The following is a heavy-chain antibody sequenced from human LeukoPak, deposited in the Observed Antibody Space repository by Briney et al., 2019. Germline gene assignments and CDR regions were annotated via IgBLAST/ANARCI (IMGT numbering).Heavy chain of an antibody. CDR1: GFTFSTFA. Sequence: GGSLRLSCAVSGFTFSTFAMHWVRQALGKGLEWVAVISYDGTNKYYADSVRGRFTISRDNSKNTLYLQMNSLRVEDTAVYYCARDYARHTDMVWGQGTLVTVSS. CDR2: ISYDGTNK. D-gene: IGHD5-18*01. V-gene: IGHV3-30*19. J-gene: IGHJ4*02. CDR3: ARDYARHTDMV.